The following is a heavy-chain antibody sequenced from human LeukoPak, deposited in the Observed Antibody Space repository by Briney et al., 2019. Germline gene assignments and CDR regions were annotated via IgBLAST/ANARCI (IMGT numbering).Heavy chain of an antibody. CDR2: IIPIFGPA. Sequence: GSSVKVSCKASGGTLSSYAISWVRQAPGQGLGWLGGIIPIFGPANYAQKFQGRVTITTDESTSTAYMELSSLRSEDTAVYYCARAEVTDFWSGYYHYYYYYYMDVWGKGTTVTVSS. CDR3: ARAEVTDFWSGYYHYYYYYYMDV. V-gene: IGHV1-69*05. CDR1: GGTLSSYA. J-gene: IGHJ6*03. D-gene: IGHD3-3*01.